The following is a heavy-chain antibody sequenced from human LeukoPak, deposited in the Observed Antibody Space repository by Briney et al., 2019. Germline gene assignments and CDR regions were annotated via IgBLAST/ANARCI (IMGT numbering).Heavy chain of an antibody. CDR3: VREGGGDRGRAFDM. J-gene: IGHJ3*02. CDR2: INPNGGST. Sequence: GASAKVSCRASGYSLTTYSIHWVRQPPGQGLEWMGIINPNGGSTGYAQKFQGRVSMSRDTSTSTVYMELSSLRSEDTAVHYCVREGGGDRGRAFDMWGQGTMVTVSS. D-gene: IGHD2-21*02. V-gene: IGHV1-46*01. CDR1: GYSLTTYS.